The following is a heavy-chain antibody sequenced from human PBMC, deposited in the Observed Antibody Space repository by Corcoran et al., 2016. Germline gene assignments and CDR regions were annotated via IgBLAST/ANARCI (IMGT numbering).Heavy chain of an antibody. CDR1: GFTFSSYG. CDR2: ISYDGSNK. D-gene: IGHD4-17*01. V-gene: IGHV3-30*03. J-gene: IGHJ4*01. CDR3: STTRGTTVVTPDDY. Sequence: QVQLVESGGGVVQPGRSLRLSCAASGFTFSSYGMHWVRQAPGKGLEWVAVISYDGSNKYYADSVKGRFTICRDNSKNTLYLQMNSLRADDTAVYYCSTTRGTTVVTPDDYWGHGTLVTVSS.